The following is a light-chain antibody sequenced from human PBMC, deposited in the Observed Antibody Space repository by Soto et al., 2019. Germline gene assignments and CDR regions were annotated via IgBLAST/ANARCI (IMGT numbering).Light chain of an antibody. Sequence: QSVLTQPASVSGSPGQSITISCTGTSSDIGGYNYVSWYQQHPGKAPKLMIYEVSDRPSGVSNRFSGSKSDNTASLTISGLQAEDEADYYCSSYGSSNTLLFGEGTKVTVL. CDR3: SSYGSSNTLL. J-gene: IGLJ2*01. V-gene: IGLV2-14*01. CDR2: EVS. CDR1: SSDIGGYNY.